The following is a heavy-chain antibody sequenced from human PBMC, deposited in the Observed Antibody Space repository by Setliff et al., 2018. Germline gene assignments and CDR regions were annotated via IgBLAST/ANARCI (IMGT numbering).Heavy chain of an antibody. CDR1: GGSISSRSYY. V-gene: IGHV4-39*07. CDR3: ARGYAARVGFGNWFDP. J-gene: IGHJ5*02. D-gene: IGHD6-6*01. CDR2: IYHSGSS. Sequence: SETLSLTCTVSGGSISSRSYYWGWIRQPPGKGLEWIGSIYHSGSSYYNPSLRSRVTISVDTSKNQFSLKLSSVTAADTAVFYCARGYAARVGFGNWFDPWGQGTLVTVSS.